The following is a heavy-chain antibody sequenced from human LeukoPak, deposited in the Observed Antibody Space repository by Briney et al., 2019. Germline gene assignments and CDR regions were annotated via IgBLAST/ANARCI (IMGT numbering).Heavy chain of an antibody. D-gene: IGHD6-13*01. J-gene: IGHJ6*03. CDR3: ARHGSYSSSWYSAGYYMDV. V-gene: IGHV4-4*09. CDR1: GGSISSYY. CDR2: IYTSGST. Sequence: PSETLSLTCTVSGGSISSYYWSWIRQPPGKGLEWIGYIYTSGSTNYNPSLKSRVTISVDTSKSQFSLKLSSVTAADTAVYYCARHGSYSSSWYSAGYYMDVWGKGTTVTVSS.